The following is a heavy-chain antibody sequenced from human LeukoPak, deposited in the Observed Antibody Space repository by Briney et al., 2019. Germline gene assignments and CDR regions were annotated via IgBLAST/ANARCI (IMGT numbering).Heavy chain of an antibody. CDR1: GFTFSSYE. J-gene: IGHJ4*02. CDR2: ISYSSSTI. CDR3: ARDRLHYGEYEKTFDY. V-gene: IGHV3-48*01. D-gene: IGHD4-17*01. Sequence: GGSLRLSCAASGFTFSSYEMNWVRQAPGKGLEWVSYISYSSSTIYYADSVKGRFTISRDNGKNSLYLQMNSLRAEDTAVYYCARDRLHYGEYEKTFDYWGQGTLVTVSS.